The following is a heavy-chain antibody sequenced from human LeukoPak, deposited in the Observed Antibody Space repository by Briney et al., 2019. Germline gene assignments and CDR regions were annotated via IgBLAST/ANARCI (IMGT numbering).Heavy chain of an antibody. J-gene: IGHJ4*02. Sequence: PGGSLRLSCAASGFTFSSYWMSWVRQAPGKGLEWVANIKQDGSEKYYVDSVKSRFTISRDNAKNSLYLQMNSLRAEDTAVYYCARLMITFGGVIVAFDYWGQGTLVTVSS. CDR2: IKQDGSEK. D-gene: IGHD3-16*02. CDR1: GFTFSSYW. V-gene: IGHV3-7*04. CDR3: ARLMITFGGVIVAFDY.